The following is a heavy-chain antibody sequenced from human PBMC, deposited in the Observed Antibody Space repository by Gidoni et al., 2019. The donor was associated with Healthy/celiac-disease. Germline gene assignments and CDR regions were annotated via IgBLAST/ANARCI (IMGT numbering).Heavy chain of an antibody. J-gene: IGHJ4*02. CDR1: GYSFTRYW. CDR2: IYPGDSDT. V-gene: IGHV5-51*01. Sequence: EVQLVQSGAEVKKPGESLKISCKGSGYSFTRYWIGWVRRMPGKGLEWMGIIYPGDSDTRYSPSFQGQVTISADKSISTAYLQWSSLKASDTAMYYCARLLSVLRYFDWPQRGYFDYWGQGTLVTVSS. D-gene: IGHD3-9*01. CDR3: ARLLSVLRYFDWPQRGYFDY.